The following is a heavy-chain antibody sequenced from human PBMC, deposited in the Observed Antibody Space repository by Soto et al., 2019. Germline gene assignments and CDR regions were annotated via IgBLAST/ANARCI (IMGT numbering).Heavy chain of an antibody. V-gene: IGHV3-23*01. J-gene: IGHJ4*02. CDR2: ISGSGGST. D-gene: IGHD3-22*01. CDR3: AKDPIVVVSPRLFDY. Sequence: EVQLLESGGGLVQPGGSLRLSCAASGFTFSSYAMSWVRQAPGKGLEWVSAISGSGGSTYYADSVKGRFTISRDNSKNTLYLQMNRLRAEDTDVYYCAKDPIVVVSPRLFDYWGQGTLVTVSS. CDR1: GFTFSSYA.